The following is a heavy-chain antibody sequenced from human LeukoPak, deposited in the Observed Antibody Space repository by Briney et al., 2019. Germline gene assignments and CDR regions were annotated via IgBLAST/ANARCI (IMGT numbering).Heavy chain of an antibody. CDR2: IYTSGST. J-gene: IGHJ4*02. CDR3: ARDANDFWSGYSDY. Sequence: SQTLSLTCTVSGGSISSGSYYWSWIRQPTGQGLKWIGRIYTSGSTNYNPSLKSRLTISVDTSKNQFSLKLSSVTAADTAVYYCARDANDFWSGYSDYWGQGTLVTVSS. CDR1: GGSISSGSYY. V-gene: IGHV4-61*02. D-gene: IGHD3-3*01.